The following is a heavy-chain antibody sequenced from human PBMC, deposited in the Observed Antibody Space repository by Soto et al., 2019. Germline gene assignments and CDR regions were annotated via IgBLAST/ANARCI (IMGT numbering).Heavy chain of an antibody. Sequence: NPSETLSLTCTVSGGSIRSGNYYCTWIRQHPGKGLEWMGYISYSGSTQYNPSLKSRVTISVDTSKNQFSLKLSSVTAADTAVYYCARAEDYYDSSGYYTLGGFGAFDIWGQGTMVTVSS. CDR3: ARAEDYYDSSGYYTLGGFGAFDI. D-gene: IGHD3-22*01. V-gene: IGHV4-31*03. CDR1: GGSIRSGNYY. J-gene: IGHJ3*02. CDR2: ISYSGST.